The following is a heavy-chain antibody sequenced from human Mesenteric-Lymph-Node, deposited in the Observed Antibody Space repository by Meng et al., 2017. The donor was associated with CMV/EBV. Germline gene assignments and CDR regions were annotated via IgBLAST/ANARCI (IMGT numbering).Heavy chain of an antibody. CDR3: ARDRLGIYGMDV. CDR1: GFTFRNYW. V-gene: IGHV3-23*03. D-gene: IGHD1-26*01. J-gene: IGHJ6*02. CDR2: IYSGGSST. Sequence: GESLKISCAASGFTFRNYWMDWVRQAPGKGLEWVSVIYSGGSSTYYADSVKGRFTISRDNSKNTLYLQMNSLRVEDTAVYYCARDRLGIYGMDVWGQGTTVTVSS.